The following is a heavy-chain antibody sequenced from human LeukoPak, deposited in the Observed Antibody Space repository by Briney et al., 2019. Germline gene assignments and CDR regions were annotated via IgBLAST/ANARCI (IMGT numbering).Heavy chain of an antibody. D-gene: IGHD3-3*01. CDR3: AGPLEFGIFGVVTTPPDV. CDR1: GGTFSSYA. J-gene: IGHJ6*02. V-gene: IGHV1-69*04. CDR2: IIPIFGIA. Sequence: SVKVSCKASGGTFSSYAISWVRQAPGQGLEWMGRIIPIFGIANYAQKFQGRVTITADKSTSTAYMELSSLRSEDTAVYYCAGPLEFGIFGVVTTPPDVWGQGTTVTVSS.